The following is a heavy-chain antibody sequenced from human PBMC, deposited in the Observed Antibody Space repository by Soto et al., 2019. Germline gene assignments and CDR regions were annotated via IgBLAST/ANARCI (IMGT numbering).Heavy chain of an antibody. V-gene: IGHV4-59*01. J-gene: IGHJ4*02. CDR3: ARVYDSSGYYDY. CDR2: IYYSGST. CDR1: GGSISSYY. D-gene: IGHD3-22*01. Sequence: ASETLSLTCTVSGGSISSYYWSWIRQPPGKGLEWIGYIYYSGSTNYNPSLKSRVTISVDTSKNQFSLKLSSVTAADTAVYYCARVYDSSGYYDYWGQGTLVTVSS.